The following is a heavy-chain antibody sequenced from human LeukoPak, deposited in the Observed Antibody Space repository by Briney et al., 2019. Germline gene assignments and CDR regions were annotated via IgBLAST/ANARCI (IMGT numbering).Heavy chain of an antibody. V-gene: IGHV4-39*01. Sequence: SETLSLTCTVSGGSISSSSYYWGWIRQPPGRGLEWIGSIYYSGSTYYNPSLKSRVTISVDTSKNQFSLKLSSVTAADTAVYYCARSPCYLSGIVGATFDYWGQGTLVTVSS. J-gene: IGHJ4*02. CDR2: IYYSGST. D-gene: IGHD1-26*01. CDR1: GGSISSSSYY. CDR3: ARSPCYLSGIVGATFDY.